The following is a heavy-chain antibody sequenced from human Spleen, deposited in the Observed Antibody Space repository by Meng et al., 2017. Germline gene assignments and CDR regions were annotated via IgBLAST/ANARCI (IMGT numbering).Heavy chain of an antibody. CDR1: GGSISSGTYY. CDR2: IHYSGST. Sequence: QVQLQESGPGLGKPSQTLYLTCTVSGGSISSGTYYWGWIRQLPGKGLEWIAYIHYSGSTYYSPSLKSRVTISVDTSKNQLSLKLSSMTAADTAVYYCARYVFDSSSLYSNWFDPWGQGTLVTVSS. CDR3: ARYVFDSSSLYSNWFDP. D-gene: IGHD3-22*01. V-gene: IGHV4-31*03. J-gene: IGHJ5*02.